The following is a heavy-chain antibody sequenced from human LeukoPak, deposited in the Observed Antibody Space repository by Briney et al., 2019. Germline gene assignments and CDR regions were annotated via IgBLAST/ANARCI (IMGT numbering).Heavy chain of an antibody. V-gene: IGHV4-59*01. CDR3: ACLTTADAFDI. Sequence: SETLSLTCTVSGGSISSYYWSWIRQPPGKGLEWIGYIYDSGSTNYDPSLKSRVTISVDTSKNQFSLKLSSVTAADTAVYYCACLTTADAFDIWGQGTMVTVSS. CDR2: IYDSGST. J-gene: IGHJ3*02. D-gene: IGHD3-22*01. CDR1: GGSISSYY.